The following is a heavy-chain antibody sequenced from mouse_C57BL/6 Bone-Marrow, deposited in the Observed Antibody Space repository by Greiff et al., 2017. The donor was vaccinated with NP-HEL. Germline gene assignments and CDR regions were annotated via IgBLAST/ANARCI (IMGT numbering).Heavy chain of an antibody. V-gene: IGHV7-3*01. CDR3: AREFDYGSSSWFAY. J-gene: IGHJ3*01. Sequence: EVKVVESGGGLVQPGGSLSLSCAASGFTFTDYYMSWVRQPPGKALEWLGFIRNKANGYTTEYSASVKGRFTISRDNSQSILYLQMNALRAEDSATYYCAREFDYGSSSWFAYWGQGTLVTVSA. D-gene: IGHD1-1*01. CDR2: IRNKANGYTT. CDR1: GFTFTDYY.